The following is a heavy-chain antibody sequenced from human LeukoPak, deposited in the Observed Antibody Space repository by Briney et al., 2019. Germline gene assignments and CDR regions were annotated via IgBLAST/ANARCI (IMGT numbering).Heavy chain of an antibody. Sequence: GGSLRLSCAASGFTFSSYEMNWVRQAPGKGLEWVSYISSSGSTIYYADSVKGRFTISRDNSKNTLYLQMNSLRAEDTAVYYCAKEGVLLWFGELRENYFDYWGQGTLVTVSS. D-gene: IGHD3-10*01. J-gene: IGHJ4*02. CDR1: GFTFSSYE. V-gene: IGHV3-48*03. CDR3: AKEGVLLWFGELRENYFDY. CDR2: ISSSGSTI.